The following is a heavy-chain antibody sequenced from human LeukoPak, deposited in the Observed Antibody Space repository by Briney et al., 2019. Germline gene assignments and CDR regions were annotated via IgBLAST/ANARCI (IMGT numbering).Heavy chain of an antibody. D-gene: IGHD2-2*01. CDR1: GGSINSDN. V-gene: IGHV4-59*08. CDR2: ISYRGSS. Sequence: SETLSLTCSVSGGSINSDNWSWIRQPPGKGLEWVGYISYRGSSNSNPSLKGRVTISVDTSKSQFSLKLSSVTAADTAVYYCARHPEKRGYCSSHCYTFDYWGLGTLVTVSS. J-gene: IGHJ4*02. CDR3: ARHPEKRGYCSSHCYTFDY.